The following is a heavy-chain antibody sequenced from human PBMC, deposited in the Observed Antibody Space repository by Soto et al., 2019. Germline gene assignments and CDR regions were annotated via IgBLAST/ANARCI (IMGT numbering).Heavy chain of an antibody. J-gene: IGHJ4*02. CDR1: GGTFSSYA. D-gene: IGHD6-13*01. CDR2: IIPIFGTA. V-gene: IGHV1-69*01. Sequence: QVQLVQSGAEVKKPGSSVKVSCKASGGTFSSYAISWVRQAPGQGLEWMGGIIPIFGTANYAQKFQGRVTIPADESTSTAYMELSSLRAEDTAVYYCARDPLVSRQQLAYYFDYWGQGTLVTVSS. CDR3: ARDPLVSRQQLAYYFDY.